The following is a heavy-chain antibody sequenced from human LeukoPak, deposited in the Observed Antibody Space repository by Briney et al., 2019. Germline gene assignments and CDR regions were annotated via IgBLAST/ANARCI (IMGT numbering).Heavy chain of an antibody. Sequence: GGSLRLSCAASGFIFSDYYMSWNRQAPGKGLEWVSYISSSGSTMYYADSVKGRFTISRDNSKNTLYLQMNSLRAEDTAVYYCAKSPTITIFGVVPTQSGWFDPWGQGTLVTVSS. CDR1: GFIFSDYY. CDR2: ISSSGSTM. CDR3: AKSPTITIFGVVPTQSGWFDP. D-gene: IGHD3-3*01. V-gene: IGHV3-11*01. J-gene: IGHJ5*02.